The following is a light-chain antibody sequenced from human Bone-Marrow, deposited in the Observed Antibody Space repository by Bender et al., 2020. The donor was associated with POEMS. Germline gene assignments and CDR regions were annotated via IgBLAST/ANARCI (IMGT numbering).Light chain of an antibody. Sequence: QSALTQPASVSGSPGQSITISCTGTSSNFGIVSWYQQLPGKAPKLIIYEGTERPSGISYRFSGSKSGNTASLTISGLQAEDEADYYCSSYGGVGVFGSGTTVTVL. V-gene: IGLV2-14*02. CDR1: SSNFGI. CDR3: SSYGGVGV. J-gene: IGLJ1*01. CDR2: EGT.